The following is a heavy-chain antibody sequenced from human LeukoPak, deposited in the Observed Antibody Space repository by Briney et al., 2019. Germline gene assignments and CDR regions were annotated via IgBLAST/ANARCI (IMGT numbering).Heavy chain of an antibody. J-gene: IGHJ4*02. CDR3: ARFSVVTPLDY. V-gene: IGHV1-2*02. CDR2: INPNSGGT. CDR1: GYTFTCYY. Sequence: ASVEVSCKASGYTFTCYYMHWVRQAPGQGLEWMGWINPNSGGTNYAQKFQGRVTMTRDTSISTAYMELSRLRSDDTAVYYCARFSVVTPLDYWGQGTLVTVSS. D-gene: IGHD4-23*01.